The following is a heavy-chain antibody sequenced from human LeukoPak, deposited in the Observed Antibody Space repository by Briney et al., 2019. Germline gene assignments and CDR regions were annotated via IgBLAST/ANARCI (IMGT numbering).Heavy chain of an antibody. V-gene: IGHV3-48*03. D-gene: IGHD6-19*01. CDR1: GFPFSIYE. CDR2: IGSSGTTI. CDR3: ALLAVASDFDY. J-gene: IGHJ4*02. Sequence: GGSLRLSCAVSGFPFSIYEMNWVRQAPGKGLEWVSNIGSSGTTIYYADSVKGRFSISRDNAKSSLYLQMNGLRVEDTAVYYCALLAVASDFDYWGQGALVTVSS.